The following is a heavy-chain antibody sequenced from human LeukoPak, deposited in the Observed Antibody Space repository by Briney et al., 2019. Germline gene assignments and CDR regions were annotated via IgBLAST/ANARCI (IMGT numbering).Heavy chain of an antibody. J-gene: IGHJ4*02. Sequence: GGSLRLSCAASGFTFSNYEMNWVRQAPGKGLEWVSYISTSDSTIYYADSVKGRFTISRDNAKNSLYLQMNSLRAEDTAVYYCARGNSGWYLYYFDYWGQGTLVTVSS. CDR1: GFTFSNYE. CDR2: ISTSDSTI. CDR3: ARGNSGWYLYYFDY. V-gene: IGHV3-48*03. D-gene: IGHD6-19*01.